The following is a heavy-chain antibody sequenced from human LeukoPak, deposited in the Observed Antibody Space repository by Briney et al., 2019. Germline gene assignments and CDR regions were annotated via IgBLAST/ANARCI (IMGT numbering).Heavy chain of an antibody. CDR2: INPNSGGT. CDR3: ARGAPRPARYCSGGSCYGRNWFDP. CDR1: GYTFTGYY. D-gene: IGHD2-15*01. J-gene: IGHJ5*02. Sequence: ASVKVSCKASGYTFTGYYMHWVRQAPGQGLEWMGWINPNSGGTNYAQKFQGRVTTTRDTSISTAYMELSRLRSDDTAMYYCARGAPRPARYCSGGSCYGRNWFDPWGQGTLVTVSS. V-gene: IGHV1-2*02.